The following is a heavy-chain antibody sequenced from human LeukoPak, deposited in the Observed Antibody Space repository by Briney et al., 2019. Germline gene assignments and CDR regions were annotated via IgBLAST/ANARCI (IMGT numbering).Heavy chain of an antibody. Sequence: SETLSLTCAVSGGSISSSKWWSWVRQPPGKGLEWIGEIYHSGSTNYNPSLKSRVTISVDKSKNQFSLKLSSVTAADTAVYYCARVTQKLERIAVARTSEWRANWYFDLWGRGTLVTVSS. CDR1: GGSISSSKW. CDR3: ARVTQKLERIAVARTSEWRANWYFDL. V-gene: IGHV4-4*02. D-gene: IGHD6-19*01. J-gene: IGHJ2*01. CDR2: IYHSGST.